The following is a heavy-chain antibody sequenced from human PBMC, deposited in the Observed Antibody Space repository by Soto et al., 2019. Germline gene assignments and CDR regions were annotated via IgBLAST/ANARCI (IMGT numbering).Heavy chain of an antibody. CDR2: SRDKANSFST. J-gene: IGHJ3*01. CDR1: GFTLSDYY. Sequence: ESGGGLVQPGRSLRLSCAVSGFTLSDYYIDWVRQAPGKGLEWLARSRDKANSFSTDYAASVKGRLSISRDDSESSVFLQMNSLRTEDTALYYCARTKSYGAYDVWGQGTVVIVSS. CDR3: ARTKSYGAYDV. V-gene: IGHV3-72*01. D-gene: IGHD3-10*01.